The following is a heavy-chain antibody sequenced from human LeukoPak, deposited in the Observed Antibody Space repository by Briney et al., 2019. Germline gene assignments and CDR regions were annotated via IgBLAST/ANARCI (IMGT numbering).Heavy chain of an antibody. CDR2: INPNSGGT. CDR3: ARDTSGYNWNYKLDP. V-gene: IGHV1-2*02. D-gene: IGHD1-7*01. Sequence: ASVKVSCKASGYTFTGYYMHWVRQAPGQGLEWMGWINPNSGGTNYAQKFQGRVTMTRDTSISTAYMELSRLRSDDTAVYYCARDTSGYNWNYKLDPWGQGTLVTVSS. J-gene: IGHJ5*02. CDR1: GYTFTGYY.